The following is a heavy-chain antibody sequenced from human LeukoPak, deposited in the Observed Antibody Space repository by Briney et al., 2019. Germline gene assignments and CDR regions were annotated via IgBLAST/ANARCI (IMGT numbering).Heavy chain of an antibody. D-gene: IGHD3-3*01. CDR1: GYTLTSYA. V-gene: IGHV7-4-1*02. Sequence: ASVKVSCKASGYTLTSYAMNWVRQAPGQGLEWMGWINTNTGNPTYAQGFTGRFVFSLDTSVGTAYLQISSLKAEDTAVYYCARDGHTTTYYDFWSGYYGFDYWGQGTLVTVSS. CDR2: INTNTGNP. J-gene: IGHJ4*02. CDR3: ARDGHTTTYYDFWSGYYGFDY.